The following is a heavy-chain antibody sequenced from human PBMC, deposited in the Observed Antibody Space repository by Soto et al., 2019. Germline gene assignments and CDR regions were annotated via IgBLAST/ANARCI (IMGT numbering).Heavy chain of an antibody. V-gene: IGHV3-33*01. D-gene: IGHD3-22*01. CDR3: ARPTYYYDSSGPPAY. J-gene: IGHJ4*02. CDR2: IWYDGSNK. Sequence: GGSLRLSCAASGFTFSSYGMHWVRQAPGKGLEWVAVIWYDGSNKYYADSVKGRFTISRDNSKNTLYLQMNSLRAEDTAVYYSARPTYYYDSSGPPAYWGQGTLVTVSS. CDR1: GFTFSSYG.